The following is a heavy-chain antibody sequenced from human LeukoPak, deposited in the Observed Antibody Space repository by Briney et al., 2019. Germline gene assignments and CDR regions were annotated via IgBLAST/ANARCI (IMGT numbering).Heavy chain of an antibody. CDR2: IYSSGST. D-gene: IGHD6-19*01. V-gene: IGHV4-59*08. J-gene: IGHJ4*02. CDR1: GGSISSYY. CDR3: ARRFGTSGWVDY. Sequence: SETLSLTCIVSGGSISSYYWSCIRQPPGKGLEWIGYIYSSGSTNYNPSLKSRVTISVDSSKNQFSLKLSSVTAADTAVYYCARRFGTSGWVDYWGQGTLVTVSS.